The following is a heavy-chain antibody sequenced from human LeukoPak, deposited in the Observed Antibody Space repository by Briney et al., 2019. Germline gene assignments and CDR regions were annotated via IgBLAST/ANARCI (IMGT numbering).Heavy chain of an antibody. CDR2: IRYDGSNK. V-gene: IGHV3-30*02. D-gene: IGHD3-22*01. CDR3: ATVTDYYDSSGYFFGGRGSIFGY. Sequence: GGSLRLSCAASGFTFSSYGMHWVRQAPGKGLEWVAFIRYDGSNKYYADSVKGRFTISRDNSKNTLYLQMNSLRAEDTAVYYCATVTDYYDSSGYFFGGRGSIFGYWGQGTLVTVSS. CDR1: GFTFSSYG. J-gene: IGHJ4*02.